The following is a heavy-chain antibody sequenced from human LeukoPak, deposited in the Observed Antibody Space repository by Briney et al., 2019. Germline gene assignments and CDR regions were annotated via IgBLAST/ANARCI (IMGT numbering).Heavy chain of an antibody. D-gene: IGHD5-24*01. CDR3: ARHRSGWLQSSFDY. V-gene: IGHV4-39*01. CDR1: GGSISSSSYY. CDR2: IYYSGSS. Sequence: PSETLSLTCTVSGGSISSSSYYWGWIRQPPGKGLEWIGSIYYSGSSFDNPALKSRVTISVDTSKNQFSLKLSSVTAADTAVYYCARHRSGWLQSSFDYWGQETLVTVSS. J-gene: IGHJ4*02.